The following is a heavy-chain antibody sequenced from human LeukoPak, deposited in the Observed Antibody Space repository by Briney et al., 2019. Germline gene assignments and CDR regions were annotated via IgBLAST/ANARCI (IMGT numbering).Heavy chain of an antibody. CDR3: ARGSSYNWNRFDY. J-gene: IGHJ4*02. V-gene: IGHV3-30*02. CDR1: GFTFSSYA. CDR2: IRHDGSNK. D-gene: IGHD1-20*01. Sequence: GGSLRLSCAAPGFTFSSYAMHWVRQAPGKGLEWVACIRHDGSNKYYADSVKGRFTISRDNSKNTLYLQMNSLRAEDTAVYYCARGSSYNWNRFDYWGQGTLVTVSS.